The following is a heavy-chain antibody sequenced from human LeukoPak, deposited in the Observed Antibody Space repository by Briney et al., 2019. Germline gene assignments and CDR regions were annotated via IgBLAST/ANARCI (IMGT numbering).Heavy chain of an antibody. V-gene: IGHV1-24*01. D-gene: IGHD6-19*01. CDR2: FDPEDGET. Sequence: ASVKVSCKVSGYTLTELSMHWVRQAPGKGLEWMGGFDPEDGETIYAQKFQGRVTMTRDTSTSTVYMELSSLRSEDTAVYYCARDKDSSGRFDYWGQGTLVTVSS. J-gene: IGHJ4*02. CDR1: GYTLTELS. CDR3: ARDKDSSGRFDY.